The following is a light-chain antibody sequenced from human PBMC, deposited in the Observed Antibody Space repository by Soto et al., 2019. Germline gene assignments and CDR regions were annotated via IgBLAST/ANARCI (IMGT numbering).Light chain of an antibody. CDR1: SGHNSYA. J-gene: IGLJ3*02. CDR3: QTWSTDIRV. Sequence: QLVLTQPPSASASLGASVKLTCTLSSGHNSYAIAWHQQQPEKGPRYLMKLNSDGSHSKGDGIPDRFPGSSSGAERYLTISSLQSGDEADYYCQTWSTDIRVFGGGTKLTVL. CDR2: LNSDGSH. V-gene: IGLV4-69*01.